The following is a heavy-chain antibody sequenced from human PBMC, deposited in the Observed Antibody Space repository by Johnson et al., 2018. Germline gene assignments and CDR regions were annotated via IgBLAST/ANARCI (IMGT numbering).Heavy chain of an antibody. D-gene: IGHD5-24*01. Sequence: VQLQEAGGGLVQPGGSLRLSCTASGFTFGDYAMSWFRQAPGKGLEWVGFIRSKAYGGTTEYAASVKGRFTISRDDSKSIAYLKMNSLKTEDTAVYYCARDWEEMATITRYFQHWGQGTLVTVSS. CDR2: IRSKAYGGTT. J-gene: IGHJ1*01. CDR3: ARDWEEMATITRYFQH. V-gene: IGHV3-49*03. CDR1: GFTFGDYA.